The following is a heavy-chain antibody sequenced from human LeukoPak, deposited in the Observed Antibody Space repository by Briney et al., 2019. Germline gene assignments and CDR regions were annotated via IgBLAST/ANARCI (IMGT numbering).Heavy chain of an antibody. CDR2: ISSSSSYI. D-gene: IGHD1-26*01. CDR1: GFTFSSYS. Sequence: GGSLRLSCAASGFTFSSYSMNWVRQAPGKGLEWVSSISSSSSYIYYTDSVKGRFTISRDNAKNSLYLQMNSLRAEDTAIYYCARDPYSGSYGDSYYYMDVWGKGTTVTISS. J-gene: IGHJ6*03. V-gene: IGHV3-21*01. CDR3: ARDPYSGSYGDSYYYMDV.